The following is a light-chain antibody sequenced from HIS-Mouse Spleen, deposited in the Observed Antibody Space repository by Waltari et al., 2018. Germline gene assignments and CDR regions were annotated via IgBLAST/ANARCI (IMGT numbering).Light chain of an antibody. CDR1: SSDVGSYNR. V-gene: IGLV2-23*01. CDR3: CSYAGSSTYVV. CDR2: EGS. Sequence: QSALTQPASVSGSPGQSLTIPCTGTSSDVGSYNRSSLYQQHPGKAPKLMIYEGSKRPSGVSNRFSGSKSGNTASLTISGLQAEDEADYYCCSYAGSSTYVVFGGGTKLTVL. J-gene: IGLJ2*01.